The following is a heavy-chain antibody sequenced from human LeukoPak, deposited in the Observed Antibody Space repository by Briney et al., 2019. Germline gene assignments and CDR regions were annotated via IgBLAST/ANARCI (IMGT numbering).Heavy chain of an antibody. Sequence: SVKVSCMSSCGSFSSYSLSWMRPAPGRTLEWLGRIMPIYCTANYAQKFQGRVTVAADESTSIDYMELSSLRSEDTAVYYCARDREMATRWGCSAFDIWGQGTMVTVSS. J-gene: IGHJ3*02. D-gene: IGHD5-24*01. CDR2: IMPIYCTA. CDR1: CGSFSSYS. CDR3: ARDREMATRWGCSAFDI. V-gene: IGHV1-69*13.